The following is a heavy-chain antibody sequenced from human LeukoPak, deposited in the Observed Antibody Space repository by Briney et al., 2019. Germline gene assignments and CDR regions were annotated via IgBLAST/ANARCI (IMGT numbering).Heavy chain of an antibody. V-gene: IGHV4-59*01. CDR3: ARLLITCAGSCSYYLDY. J-gene: IGHJ4*02. Sequence: PSETLSLTCTVSGGSISSYYWSWIRQPPGKGLEWIGYIYYGGSTNYNPSLKSRVTISVDTSKNQFSLKLSSVTAADTAVYYCARLLITCAGSCSYYLDYWGQGTLVTVSS. D-gene: IGHD2-15*01. CDR1: GGSISSYY. CDR2: IYYGGST.